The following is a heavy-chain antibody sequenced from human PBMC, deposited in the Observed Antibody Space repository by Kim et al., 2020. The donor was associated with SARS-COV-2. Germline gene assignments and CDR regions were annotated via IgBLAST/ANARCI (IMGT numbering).Heavy chain of an antibody. V-gene: IGHV1-2*04. Sequence: ASVKVSCKASGYTFTGYYMHWVRQAPGQGLEWMGWINPNSGGTNYAQKFQGWVTMTRDTSISTAYMELSRLRSDDTAVYYCARKEVGGYDDDAFDIWGQGTMVTVSS. CDR2: INPNSGGT. CDR1: GYTFTGYY. J-gene: IGHJ3*02. D-gene: IGHD5-12*01. CDR3: ARKEVGGYDDDAFDI.